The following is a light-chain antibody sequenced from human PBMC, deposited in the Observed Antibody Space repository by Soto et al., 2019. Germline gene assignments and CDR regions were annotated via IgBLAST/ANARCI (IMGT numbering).Light chain of an antibody. CDR1: QSISSW. Sequence: DIQMTQSPSTLSASVGDRVTITCRASQSISSWLAWYQQKSGKAPKLLIYDASSLESGVPSRFSGSGSGTEFTLTISSLQPDDFATYYCLQYNSYWTFGQGTEVEIK. CDR3: LQYNSYWT. V-gene: IGKV1-5*01. J-gene: IGKJ1*01. CDR2: DAS.